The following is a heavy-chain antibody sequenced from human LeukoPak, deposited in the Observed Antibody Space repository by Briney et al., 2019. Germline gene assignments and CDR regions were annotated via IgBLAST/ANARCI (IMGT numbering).Heavy chain of an antibody. V-gene: IGHV3-7*01. CDR2: IRPDGSDK. CDR1: GFTFNTFW. Sequence: GGSLRLSCAASGFTFNTFWMNWVRLAPGRWLEWLANIRPDGSDKYYLDSVRGRFPISRDNGKNLVYLEMNSLRVEDTAVYYCSGRDSSRNPWAYWGQGTLVSVSS. CDR3: SGRDSSRNPWAY. D-gene: IGHD2-2*01. J-gene: IGHJ4*02.